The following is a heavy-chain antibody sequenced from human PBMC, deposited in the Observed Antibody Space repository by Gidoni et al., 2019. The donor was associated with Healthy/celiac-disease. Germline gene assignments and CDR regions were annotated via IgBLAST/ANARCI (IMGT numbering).Heavy chain of an antibody. D-gene: IGHD2-2*01. V-gene: IGHV1-24*01. CDR3: ATDWPRVVPAALRFDP. J-gene: IGHJ5*02. CDR2: FDPEDGET. CDR1: GYTLTELS. Sequence: QVQLVQSGAEVKKPGASVKVSCKVSGYTLTELSMHWVRQAPGKGLEWMGGFDPEDGETIYAQKFQGRVTMTEDTSTDTAYMELGRLRSEDTAVYYCATDWPRVVPAALRFDPWGQGTLVTVSS.